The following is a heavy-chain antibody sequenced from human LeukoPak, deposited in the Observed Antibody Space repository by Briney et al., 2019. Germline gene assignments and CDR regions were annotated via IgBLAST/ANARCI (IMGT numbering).Heavy chain of an antibody. Sequence: GASVKVSCKASGYTFTSYYMHWVRQAPGQGLEWMGWINPNSGGTNYAQKFQGRVTMTRDTSISTAYMELSRLRSDDTAVYYCARSFVGAVAFDYWGQGTLVTVSS. CDR1: GYTFTSYY. CDR3: ARSFVGAVAFDY. V-gene: IGHV1-2*02. D-gene: IGHD6-19*01. J-gene: IGHJ4*02. CDR2: INPNSGGT.